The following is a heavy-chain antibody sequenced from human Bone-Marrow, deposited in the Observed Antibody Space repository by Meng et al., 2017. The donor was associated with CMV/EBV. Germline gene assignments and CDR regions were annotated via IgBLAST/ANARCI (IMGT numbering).Heavy chain of an antibody. J-gene: IGHJ4*02. D-gene: IGHD6-6*01. CDR2: ISSSSSYI. Sequence: LSLTCAASGFTFSSYSMNWVRQAPGKGLEWVSSISSSSSYIYYADSVKGGFTISRDNAKNSLYLQMNSLRAEDTAVYYCARDFGSSFDYWGPGTLVTVSS. CDR3: ARDFGSSFDY. CDR1: GFTFSSYS. V-gene: IGHV3-21*01.